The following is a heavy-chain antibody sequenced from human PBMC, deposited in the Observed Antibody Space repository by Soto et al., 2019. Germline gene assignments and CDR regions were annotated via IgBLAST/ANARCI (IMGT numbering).Heavy chain of an antibody. CDR3: AREYSSGWYYFDY. Sequence: GSLRLSCAASGFTFSSYGMHWVRQAPGKGLEWVAVIWYDGSNKYYADSVKGRFTISRDNSKNTLYLQMNSLRAEDTAVYYCAREYSSGWYYFDYWGQGTLVTVSS. V-gene: IGHV3-33*01. CDR2: IWYDGSNK. J-gene: IGHJ4*02. D-gene: IGHD6-19*01. CDR1: GFTFSSYG.